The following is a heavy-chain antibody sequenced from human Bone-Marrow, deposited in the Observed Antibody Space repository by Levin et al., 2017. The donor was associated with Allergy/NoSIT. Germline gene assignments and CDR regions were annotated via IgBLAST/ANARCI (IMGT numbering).Heavy chain of an antibody. Sequence: PGGSLRLSCAASGFSFWHYTMNWVRQAPGKGLEWVSCISRSGDSTYYADSVKGRFTISRDNAKNSLYLQLNRLRDADTALYYSSREPARGYYDSSGYSGDHWGQGTLVTVSS. CDR3: SREPARGYYDSSGYSGDH. D-gene: IGHD3-22*01. V-gene: IGHV3-48*02. CDR1: GFSFWHYT. CDR2: ISRSGDST. J-gene: IGHJ4*02.